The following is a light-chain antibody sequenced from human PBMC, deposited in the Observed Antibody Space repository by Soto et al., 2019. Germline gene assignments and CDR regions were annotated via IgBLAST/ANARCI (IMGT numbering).Light chain of an antibody. V-gene: IGLV2-23*02. Sequence: QSALTQPASVSGSPGQSITISCTGTSSDVGSYKLVSWYQQHPGKAPKLMIYEVSKRPSGVSNRFSGSKSGNTASLTISGLQGEDEGDYYCCSYAGSSTWVFGGGTKLTVL. CDR3: CSYAGSSTWV. CDR1: SSDVGSYKL. CDR2: EVS. J-gene: IGLJ3*02.